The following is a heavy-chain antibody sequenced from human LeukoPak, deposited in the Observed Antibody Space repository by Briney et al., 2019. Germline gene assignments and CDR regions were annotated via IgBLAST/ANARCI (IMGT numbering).Heavy chain of an antibody. CDR3: ARGRDKLGYCSSTSCYRQYNWFDP. CDR1: GGSFSGYY. Sequence: SETLSLTCAVYGGSFSGYYWSWIRQPPGKGLDWIGEINHSGSTNYNPSLKSRVTISVDTSKNQFSLKLSSVTAADTAVYYCARGRDKLGYCSSTSCYRQYNWFDPWGQGTLVTVSS. CDR2: INHSGST. D-gene: IGHD2-2*02. J-gene: IGHJ5*02. V-gene: IGHV4-34*01.